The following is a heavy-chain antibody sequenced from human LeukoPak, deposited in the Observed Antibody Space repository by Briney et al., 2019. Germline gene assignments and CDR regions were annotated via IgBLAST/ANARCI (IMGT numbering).Heavy chain of an antibody. CDR1: GYSFTNYW. V-gene: IGHV5-51*01. J-gene: IGHJ4*02. Sequence: KIGESLKISCEGSGYSFTNYWIGWVRQMPGKGLEWMGIINPADSDTKYSPSFQGQVTISADGSISTAYLQWSSLKASDTAMYYCARRGSSGLYRVDHWGQGALVTVPS. D-gene: IGHD6-19*01. CDR3: ARRGSSGLYRVDH. CDR2: INPADSDT.